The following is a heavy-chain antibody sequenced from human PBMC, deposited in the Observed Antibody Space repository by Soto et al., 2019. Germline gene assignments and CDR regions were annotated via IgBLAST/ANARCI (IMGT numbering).Heavy chain of an antibody. Sequence: GGSLRLSCAASGFTFSEYAMTWVRQAPGKGLEWVSVIGGAGSNIYYADSVEGRFTVSRDDSKNTLYLRMDSLRVEDTAVYYCARGLYYYYYMDVWGKGTTVTVSS. V-gene: IGHV3-23*01. CDR3: ARGLYYYYYMDV. J-gene: IGHJ6*03. CDR1: GFTFSEYA. CDR2: IGGAGSNI.